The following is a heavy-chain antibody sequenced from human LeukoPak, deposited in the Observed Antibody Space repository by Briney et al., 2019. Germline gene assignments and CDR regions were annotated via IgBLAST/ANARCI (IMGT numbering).Heavy chain of an antibody. D-gene: IGHD5-18*01. V-gene: IGHV3-30*03. CDR1: GFTFSSYG. CDR2: ISYDGSNK. CDR3: ARGGAIQLWSRPFDP. Sequence: PGGSLRLSCAASGFTFSSYGMHWVRQAPGKGLEWVAVISYDGSNKYYADSVKGRFTISRDNSKNTLYLQMNSLRAEDTAVYYCARGGAIQLWSRPFDPWGQGTLVTVSS. J-gene: IGHJ5*02.